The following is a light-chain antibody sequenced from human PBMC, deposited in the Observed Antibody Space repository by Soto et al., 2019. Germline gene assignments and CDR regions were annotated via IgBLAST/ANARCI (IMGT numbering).Light chain of an antibody. Sequence: EIVFIQSLATLSLSPGERATLSCRASQSVSSSYLAWYQQKPGQAPRILIYGDSTRATGTQARFSGSGSGTEFTLTIRRLKSEEFAVDYCPQYNHWHTLGPGTKGDIK. V-gene: IGKV3-15*01. CDR2: GDS. J-gene: IGKJ3*01. CDR3: PQYNHWHT. CDR1: QSVSSSY.